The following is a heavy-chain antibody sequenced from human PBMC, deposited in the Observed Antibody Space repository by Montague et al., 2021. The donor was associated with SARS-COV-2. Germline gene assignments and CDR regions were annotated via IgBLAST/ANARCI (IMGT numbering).Heavy chain of an antibody. Sequence: SETRSLTCAVSGGSISSGTWWTWVRQPPGKGLEWIGEISHSGGTNYNPSLKSRVTISVDKSKNQFSLNLNSVTAADTAVYYCARLSSDIGGYFWFDPWGQGTLVSVSS. CDR1: GGSISSGTW. CDR2: ISHSGGT. D-gene: IGHD1-26*01. CDR3: ARLSSDIGGYFWFDP. J-gene: IGHJ5*02. V-gene: IGHV4-4*02.